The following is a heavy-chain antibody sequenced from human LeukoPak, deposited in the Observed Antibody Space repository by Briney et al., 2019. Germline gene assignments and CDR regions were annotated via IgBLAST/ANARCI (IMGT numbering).Heavy chain of an antibody. D-gene: IGHD1-26*01. V-gene: IGHV3-33*01. CDR2: IWYDGSNK. Sequence: GGSLRLSCAASGFTFSSYGMHWVRQAPGKGLEWVAVIWYDGSNKYYADSVKGRFTISRDNSKNTLYLQMNSLRAEDTAVYYRARASISGSYPKRKRYYYYYYMDVWGKGTTVTVSS. J-gene: IGHJ6*03. CDR1: GFTFSSYG. CDR3: ARASISGSYPKRKRYYYYYYMDV.